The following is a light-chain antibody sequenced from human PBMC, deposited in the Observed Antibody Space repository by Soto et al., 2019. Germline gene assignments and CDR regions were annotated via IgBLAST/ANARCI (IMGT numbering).Light chain of an antibody. CDR2: GES. J-gene: IGKJ2*02. Sequence: EIVMTQSPATLSVSPGERATLSCRASQSVSSNLAWYQQKPGQAPRLLIYGESTRATGIPARFSGSGSGTEFTLTISILQSEDFAVYYCQQYNNWPPWTLGQGTKLEIK. CDR3: QQYNNWPPWT. CDR1: QSVSSN. V-gene: IGKV3-15*01.